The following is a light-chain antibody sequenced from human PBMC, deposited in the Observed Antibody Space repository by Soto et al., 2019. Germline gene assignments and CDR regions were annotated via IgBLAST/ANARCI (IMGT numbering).Light chain of an antibody. V-gene: IGKV3-20*01. Sequence: EIVLTQSPGTLSLSPGERATLSCRASQSVSSSYIAWYQQKPGQAPRLLIYGASSRATGIPDRFSGSGSGTYFTLTISRLEPEDFAVYYCQQYGSSPRRAFGQGTKVEIK. CDR3: QQYGSSPRRA. J-gene: IGKJ1*01. CDR1: QSVSSSY. CDR2: GAS.